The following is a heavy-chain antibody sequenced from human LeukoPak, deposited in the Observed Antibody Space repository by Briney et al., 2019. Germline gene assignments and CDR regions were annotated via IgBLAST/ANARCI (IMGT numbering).Heavy chain of an antibody. J-gene: IGHJ5*02. V-gene: IGHV1-69*05. CDR3: ARDLADSGSYYAGDP. D-gene: IGHD3-10*01. CDR2: IIPIFGTA. CDR1: GGTFSSYA. Sequence: GASVKVSCKASGGTFSSYAISWVRQAPGQGLEWMGRIIPIFGTAKYAQKFQGRVTITTDESTSTAYMELSSLRSEDTAVYYCARDLADSGSYYAGDPWGQGTLVTVSS.